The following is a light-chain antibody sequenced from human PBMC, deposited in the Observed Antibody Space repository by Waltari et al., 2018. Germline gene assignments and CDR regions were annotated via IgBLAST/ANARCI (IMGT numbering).Light chain of an antibody. V-gene: IGLV1-47*01. CDR3: AAWDDSLSGRV. Sequence: QSVLTQPPSASGTPGQRVTSSCSGSRSNIGRNYVYWYQQLPGPAPKLLIYRNNQRPSGVPDRFSGSKSGTSASLAISGLRSEDEADYYCAAWDDSLSGRVFGGGTKVTVL. J-gene: IGLJ3*02. CDR1: RSNIGRNY. CDR2: RNN.